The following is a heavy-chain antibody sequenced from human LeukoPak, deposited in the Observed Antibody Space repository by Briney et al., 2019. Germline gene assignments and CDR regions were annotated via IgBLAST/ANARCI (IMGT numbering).Heavy chain of an antibody. CDR1: GFTVSSKY. CDR2: MNHGGST. CDR3: ARRFGRKFGERFYYYHYMDV. V-gene: IGHV4-34*01. D-gene: IGHD3-10*01. J-gene: IGHJ6*03. Sequence: LSCAASGFTVSSKYMNWIRQPPGKGLEWIGEMNHGGSTNYNPSLKSRVTISVDTSKNQFSLKLRSVTAADTAVYYCARRFGRKFGERFYYYHYMDVWGKGTTVTISS.